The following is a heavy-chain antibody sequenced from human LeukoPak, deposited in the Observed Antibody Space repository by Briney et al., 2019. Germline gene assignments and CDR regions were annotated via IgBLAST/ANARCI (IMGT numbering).Heavy chain of an antibody. J-gene: IGHJ4*02. CDR3: ARHDAGIAARPFDN. V-gene: IGHV4-4*09. Sequence: PSETLSLTCTVSGGSISTYYWSWIRRPPGKGLEWIAYIHASGPTNYSPSLKSRITISVDTSKNQLSLKLSSVTAADTAVYYCARHDAGIAARPFDNWGQGTLVTVSS. CDR2: IHASGPT. D-gene: IGHD6-6*01. CDR1: GGSISTYY.